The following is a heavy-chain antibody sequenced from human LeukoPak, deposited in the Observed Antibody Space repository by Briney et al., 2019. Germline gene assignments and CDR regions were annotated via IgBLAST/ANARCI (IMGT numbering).Heavy chain of an antibody. D-gene: IGHD2-2*01. J-gene: IGHJ5*02. V-gene: IGHV3-23*01. CDR2: ISGSGSGT. Sequence: GGSLRLSCAASGFTFSSYAMRWVRQAPGKGLEWVSSISGSGSGTYYADSVKGRFTISRDNAKNTVYLQMNSLRAEDTAVYYCARTLGVPSAFDPWGQGTLVTVSS. CDR1: GFTFSSYA. CDR3: ARTLGVPSAFDP.